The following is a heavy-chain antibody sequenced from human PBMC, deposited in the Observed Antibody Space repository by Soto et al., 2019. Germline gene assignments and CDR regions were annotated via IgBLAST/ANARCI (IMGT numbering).Heavy chain of an antibody. CDR2: TYYRSKWYS. CDR1: GDSVSSNSAT. Sequence: SQTLSLTCAISGDSVSSNSATWNWIRQSPSRGLEWLGRTYYRSKWYSDYAVSVKSRITINPDTSKNQLSLQLTSVTPEDTAVYYCARAAYSGSYQGYFDYWGQGTLVTVSS. D-gene: IGHD1-26*01. V-gene: IGHV6-1*01. J-gene: IGHJ4*02. CDR3: ARAAYSGSYQGYFDY.